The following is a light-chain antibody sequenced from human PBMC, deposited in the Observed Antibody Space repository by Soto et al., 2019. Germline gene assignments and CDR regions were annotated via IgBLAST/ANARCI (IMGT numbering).Light chain of an antibody. Sequence: QSALTQPHSAAGSPGQSVTISCTGTKSDIGVYDFVSWYQHHPGKAPRLIIYEVVQRPSGVPDRFSGSKSGNTASLTVSGLQAADEADYFCKSYAGSNTDVFGGGTKLTVL. CDR3: KSYAGSNTDV. J-gene: IGLJ1*01. CDR1: KSDIGVYDF. CDR2: EVV. V-gene: IGLV2-8*01.